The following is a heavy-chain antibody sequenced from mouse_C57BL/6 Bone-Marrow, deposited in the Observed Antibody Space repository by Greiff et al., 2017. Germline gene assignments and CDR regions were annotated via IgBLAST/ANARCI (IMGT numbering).Heavy chain of an antibody. D-gene: IGHD1-2*01. J-gene: IGHJ4*01. Sequence: QVQLQQSGPELVKPGASVKISCKASGYAFSSSWLNWVKQRPGKGLEWIGRIYPGDGDTNYNGKFKGKATLTADKSSLTAYMQLSSLTSEDSAVYFCAREGYTTAYAMVYWGQGTSVTVSS. V-gene: IGHV1-82*01. CDR3: AREGYTTAYAMVY. CDR2: IYPGDGDT. CDR1: GYAFSSSW.